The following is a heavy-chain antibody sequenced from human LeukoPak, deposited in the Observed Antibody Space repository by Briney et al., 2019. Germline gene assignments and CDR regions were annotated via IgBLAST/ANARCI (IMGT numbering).Heavy chain of an antibody. Sequence: ASVKVSCTTSGYTFTSYDINWVRQATGQGLEWMGWMNPHSGNTGYAQKFQGRVTMTRNTSINTAYMELSSLRSEDTAVYYCASSMPKRGYSNSPDDNWFDPWGQGTLVTVSS. CDR1: GYTFTSYD. J-gene: IGHJ5*02. CDR3: ASSMPKRGYSNSPDDNWFDP. D-gene: IGHD4-11*01. CDR2: MNPHSGNT. V-gene: IGHV1-8*01.